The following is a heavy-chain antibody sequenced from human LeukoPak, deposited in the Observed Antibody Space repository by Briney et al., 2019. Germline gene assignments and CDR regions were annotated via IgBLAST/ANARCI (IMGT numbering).Heavy chain of an antibody. D-gene: IGHD5-18*01. V-gene: IGHV4-39*07. J-gene: IGHJ4*02. Sequence: SETLSLTCAVSGGSISTSNYYWGWVRQPPGKALEWIGSIYYSGSTYYNPSLKSRVTISVDTSKNQFSLKLSSVTAADTAVYYCAVGMGYSYGYYYFDYWGQGTLVTVSS. CDR2: IYYSGST. CDR3: AVGMGYSYGYYYFDY. CDR1: GGSISTSNYY.